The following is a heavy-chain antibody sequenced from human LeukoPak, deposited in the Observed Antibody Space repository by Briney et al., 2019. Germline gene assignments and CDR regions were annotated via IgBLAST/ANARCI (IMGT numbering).Heavy chain of an antibody. Sequence: PGGPLRLSCAASGFTFSSYGMHWVRQAPGKGLEWVAVIWYDGSNKYYADSVKGRFTISRDNSKNTLYLQMNSLRAEDTAVYYCARGLGYCTNGVCSNFDYWGQGTLVTVSS. J-gene: IGHJ4*02. D-gene: IGHD2-8*01. CDR3: ARGLGYCTNGVCSNFDY. CDR1: GFTFSSYG. V-gene: IGHV3-33*01. CDR2: IWYDGSNK.